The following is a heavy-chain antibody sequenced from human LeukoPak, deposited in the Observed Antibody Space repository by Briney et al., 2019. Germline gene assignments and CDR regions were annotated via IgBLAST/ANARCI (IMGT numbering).Heavy chain of an antibody. Sequence: GGSLRLSCSASGFTFSSLPTHWVRQAPGKGLEYVSGSSSNGGSTYYADSVKGRFTISRDNSKNTLYLQMSSLRPEDTAVYYCVNQISGWVYWGQGTLVTVSS. CDR3: VNQISGWVY. CDR2: SSSNGGST. J-gene: IGHJ4*02. V-gene: IGHV3-64D*06. CDR1: GFTFSSLP. D-gene: IGHD6-19*01.